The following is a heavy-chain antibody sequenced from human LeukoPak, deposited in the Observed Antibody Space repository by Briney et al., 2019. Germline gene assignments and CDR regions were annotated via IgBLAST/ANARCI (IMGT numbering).Heavy chain of an antibody. CDR2: ISAYNGNT. D-gene: IGHD6-19*01. CDR3: ARDLRRDSSGWSSQVVLDY. J-gene: IGHJ4*02. V-gene: IGHV1-18*01. CDR1: GYTFTTYG. Sequence: ASVKVSCKASGYTFTTYGFSWVRQAPGQGLEWMGWISAYNGNTYYAQRLQGRVTMTTDTSTNIAYMELRSLRSDDTAVYYCARDLRRDSSGWSSQVVLDYWGQGTLVTVSS.